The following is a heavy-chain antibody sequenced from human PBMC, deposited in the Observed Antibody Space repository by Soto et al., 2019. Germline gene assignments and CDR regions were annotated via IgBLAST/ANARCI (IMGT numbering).Heavy chain of an antibody. CDR1: GYTFTSYD. J-gene: IGHJ4*02. Sequence: QVQLVQSGAEVKKPGASVKVSCKASGYTFTSYDINWVRQATGQGLEWMGWMNPKSGNTGYAQKFQGRVTMTRSTSISTAYMELSSLRSEDTAVYYCARGGYYYDSSAYYRPFDYWGQGTLVTVSS. CDR2: MNPKSGNT. D-gene: IGHD3-22*01. V-gene: IGHV1-8*01. CDR3: ARGGYYYDSSAYYRPFDY.